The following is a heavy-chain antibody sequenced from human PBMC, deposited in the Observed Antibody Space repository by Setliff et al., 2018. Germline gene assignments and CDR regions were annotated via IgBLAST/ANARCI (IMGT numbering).Heavy chain of an antibody. CDR1: GGSISSHY. Sequence: SETLSLTCTVSGGSISSHYRTWIRQPAGKGLEWIGRLYTSGDTNYNPSLKSRVSMSLDTSKNQFSLKLSSVTAADTAVYYCARDRVVVLAGRRGFYFDYWGQGTPVTVSS. CDR3: ARDRVVVLAGRRGFYFDY. CDR2: LYTSGDT. J-gene: IGHJ4*02. D-gene: IGHD2-15*01. V-gene: IGHV4-4*07.